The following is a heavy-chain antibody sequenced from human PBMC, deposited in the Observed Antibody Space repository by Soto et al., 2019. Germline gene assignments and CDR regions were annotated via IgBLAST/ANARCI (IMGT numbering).Heavy chain of an antibody. CDR1: GFTFSNAW. CDR3: TTVVYFDQNNNYYYYYYMDV. J-gene: IGHJ6*03. D-gene: IGHD3-9*01. CDR2: IKSKTDGGTT. V-gene: IGHV3-15*01. Sequence: PGGSLRLSCAASGFTFSNAWMSWVRQAPGKGLEWVGRIKSKTDGGTTDYAAPVKGRFTISRDDSKNTLYLQMNSLKTEDTAVYYCTTVVYFDQNNNYYYYYYMDVWGKGTTVTVSS.